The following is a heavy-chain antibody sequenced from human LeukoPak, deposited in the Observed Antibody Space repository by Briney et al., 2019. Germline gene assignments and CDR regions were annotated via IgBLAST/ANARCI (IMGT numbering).Heavy chain of an antibody. Sequence: GGSPEISLQGSGYRFTTHWIGWVRPMPGKGLELMGIIYPGGSDIRYSPSFQGQVTISADKSISTAYLQWSSLKASDTAMYYCARSIVGATGAFDIWGQGTMVTVSS. J-gene: IGHJ3*02. V-gene: IGHV5-51*01. D-gene: IGHD1-26*01. CDR3: ARSIVGATGAFDI. CDR2: IYPGGSDI. CDR1: GYRFTTHW.